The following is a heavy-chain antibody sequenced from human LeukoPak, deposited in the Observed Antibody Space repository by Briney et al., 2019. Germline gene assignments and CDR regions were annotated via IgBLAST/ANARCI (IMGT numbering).Heavy chain of an antibody. Sequence: SETLSPTCTVSGGSISSYYRSWIRQPPGKGLEWIGYIYYSGSTNYNPSLKSRVTISVDTSKNQFSLKLSSVTAADTAVYYCAKVRYSSGWYWFDPWGQGTLVTVSS. V-gene: IGHV4-59*01. CDR2: IYYSGST. CDR3: AKVRYSSGWYWFDP. CDR1: GGSISSYY. D-gene: IGHD6-19*01. J-gene: IGHJ5*02.